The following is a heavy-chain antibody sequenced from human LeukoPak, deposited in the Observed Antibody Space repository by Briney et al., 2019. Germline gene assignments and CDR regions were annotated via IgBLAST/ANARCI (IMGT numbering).Heavy chain of an antibody. V-gene: IGHV3-30*18. CDR1: GFTFSSYG. CDR3: AKDQVVTAIRPDAFDI. D-gene: IGHD2-21*02. J-gene: IGHJ3*02. CDR2: ISYDGSNK. Sequence: GGSLRLSCAASGFTFSSYGVHWVRQAPGKGLEWVAVISYDGSNKYYADSVKGRFTFSRDDSRNTLYLQMNSLRAEDTAVYYCAKDQVVTAIRPDAFDIWGQGTMVTVSS.